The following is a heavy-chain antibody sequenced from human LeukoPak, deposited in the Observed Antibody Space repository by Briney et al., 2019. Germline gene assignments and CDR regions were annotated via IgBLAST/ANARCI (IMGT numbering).Heavy chain of an antibody. D-gene: IGHD3-22*01. CDR2: IYYSGST. CDR3: ARAPGDSSGYYSDY. Sequence: SETLSLTCTVSGGSISSYYWSWIRQPPGKGLEWIGYIYYSGSTNYNPSLKSRVTISVDTSKNQFSLKLSPVTAADTAVYYCARAPGDSSGYYSDYWGQGTLVTVSS. V-gene: IGHV4-59*01. CDR1: GGSISSYY. J-gene: IGHJ4*02.